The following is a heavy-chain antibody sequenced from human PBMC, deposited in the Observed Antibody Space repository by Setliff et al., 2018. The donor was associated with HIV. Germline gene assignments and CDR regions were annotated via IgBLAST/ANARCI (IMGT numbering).Heavy chain of an antibody. CDR3: ASDSPAARFEELEDHYYYFMDV. CDR1: GGTFSSYS. Sequence: SVKVSCKASGGTFSSYSITWVRQAPGQGLGWMGGIIPIFNTANYAQVRDRVTITADQSTTTSYLQLNSLRFEDTAIYYCASDSPAARFEELEDHYYYFMDVWGKGTTVTVSS. J-gene: IGHJ6*03. V-gene: IGHV1-69*13. D-gene: IGHD3-10*01. CDR2: IIPIFNTA.